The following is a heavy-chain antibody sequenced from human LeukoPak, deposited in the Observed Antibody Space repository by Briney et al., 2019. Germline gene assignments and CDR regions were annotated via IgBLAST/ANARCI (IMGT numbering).Heavy chain of an antibody. CDR3: ARDSRGTGLGY. CDR1: GVAINGYY. Sequence: SGTLSLTCTVSGVAINGYYWSWVRQPPGEGLEWIGYIHYSGSTNYNPSLKSRVTISVDTSKNQFPLKLSSMTAADTAVYYCARDSRGTGLGYWGQGTLVTVSS. CDR2: IHYSGST. V-gene: IGHV4-59*08. D-gene: IGHD1-7*01. J-gene: IGHJ4*02.